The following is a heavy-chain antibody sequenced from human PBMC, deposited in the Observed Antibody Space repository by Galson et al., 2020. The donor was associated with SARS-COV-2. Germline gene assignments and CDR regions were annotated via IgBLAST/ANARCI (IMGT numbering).Heavy chain of an antibody. J-gene: IGHJ6*02. Sequence: ASVKVSCKASGYTFTSYDINWVRQATGQGLEWMGWMNPNSGNTGYAQKFQGRVTMTRNTSISTAYMELSSLRSEATAVYYCARVTGQWLVWGSYYYGMDVWGPGTTVTVSS. V-gene: IGHV1-8*01. CDR1: GYTFTSYD. CDR3: ARVTGQWLVWGSYYYGMDV. D-gene: IGHD6-19*01. CDR2: MNPNSGNT.